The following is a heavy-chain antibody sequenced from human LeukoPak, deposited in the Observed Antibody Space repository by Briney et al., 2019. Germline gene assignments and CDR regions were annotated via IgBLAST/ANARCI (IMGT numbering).Heavy chain of an antibody. Sequence: PSETLSLTCTVSGGSMSSYYWSWIRQPPGKGLEWIGYIYYGESTNYNSSLKSRVTISVDTSKNQFSLELSLVTAADTAVYCWSMDDYSGWHYFTYWGQGTLVTVSS. CDR3: SMDDYSGWHYFTY. D-gene: IGHD3-22*01. CDR2: IYYGEST. J-gene: IGHJ4*02. V-gene: IGHV4-59*08. CDR1: GGSMSSYY.